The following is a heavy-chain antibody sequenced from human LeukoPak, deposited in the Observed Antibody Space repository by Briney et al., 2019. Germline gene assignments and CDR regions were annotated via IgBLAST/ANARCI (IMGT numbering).Heavy chain of an antibody. Sequence: PSETLSLTCTVSGGSIGRSDYYWGWIRQPPGKGLEWIASIYYSGSTYYNPSLKSRVTISLDTSKNQFSLKMSSVTAADTAVYYCARQGIAGVAYWGQGTLVTVSS. CDR2: IYYSGST. CDR1: GGSIGRSDYY. V-gene: IGHV4-39*01. CDR3: ARQGIAGVAY. D-gene: IGHD1-26*01. J-gene: IGHJ4*02.